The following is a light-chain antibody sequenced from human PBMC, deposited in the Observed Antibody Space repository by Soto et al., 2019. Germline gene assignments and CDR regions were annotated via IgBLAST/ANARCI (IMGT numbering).Light chain of an antibody. Sequence: DIQMTQSPSSLSASVGDRVTITCRASQGISNNLAWYQQKPGKVPQLLIYGASTLQSGVPSRFSGSRSGTDFTLTISSLQPEDVATYYCQTYDSAPLTFGQGTKVEFK. CDR2: GAS. V-gene: IGKV1-27*01. J-gene: IGKJ1*01. CDR1: QGISNN. CDR3: QTYDSAPLT.